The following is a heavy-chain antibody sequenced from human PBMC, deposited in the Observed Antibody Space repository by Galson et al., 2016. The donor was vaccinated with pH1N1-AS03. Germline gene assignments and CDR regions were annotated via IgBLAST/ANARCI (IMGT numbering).Heavy chain of an antibody. J-gene: IGHJ4*02. CDR2: IMPVFGPA. D-gene: IGHD3-22*01. CDR1: GGNFRTHP. V-gene: IGHV1-69*13. CDR3: ATDHYETSDFRGAWDY. Sequence: SVKVSCKASGGNFRTHPISWVRQAPGQGLEWMGGIMPVFGPAKYAQKFQGRVTISADESTSTAYMELNNLGPEDTAVYYCATDHYETSDFRGAWDYWGQGTPVTVSS.